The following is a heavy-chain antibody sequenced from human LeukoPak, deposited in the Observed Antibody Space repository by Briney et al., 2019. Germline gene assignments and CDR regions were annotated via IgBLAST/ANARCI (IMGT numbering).Heavy chain of an antibody. CDR3: ARGRYSGTTYYFDY. D-gene: IGHD5-12*01. Sequence: GSLRLSCAASGFTFSTSWMSWVRQVPGKGLEWVANIKKDGSETYYVDSVKGRFTISRDNAKNSLYLQMNSLRAEDTAMYYCARGRYSGTTYYFDYWGQGTLVTVSS. CDR1: GFTFSTSW. V-gene: IGHV3-7*03. J-gene: IGHJ4*02. CDR2: IKKDGSET.